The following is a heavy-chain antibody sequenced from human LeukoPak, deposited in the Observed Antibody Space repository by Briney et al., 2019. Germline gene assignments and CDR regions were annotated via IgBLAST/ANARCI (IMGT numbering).Heavy chain of an antibody. CDR1: GYTFTSYY. D-gene: IGHD2-15*01. Sequence: ASVKVSCKASGYTFTSYYMHWVRQAPGQGLEWMGIINPSGVSTSYAQKFQGRVTITRDTSTSTVYMELSSLRSEDTAVYYCARLLGYCSGGSCSYYFDYWGPGTLVTVSS. CDR3: ARLLGYCSGGSCSYYFDY. J-gene: IGHJ4*02. CDR2: INPSGVST. V-gene: IGHV1-46*01.